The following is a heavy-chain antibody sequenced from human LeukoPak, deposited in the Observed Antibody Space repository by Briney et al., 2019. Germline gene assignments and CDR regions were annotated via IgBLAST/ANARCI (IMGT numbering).Heavy chain of an antibody. CDR1: GFTFSSYW. D-gene: IGHD2-21*01. Sequence: GGSLRLSCAASGFTFSSYWMHWVRQAPGKGLVWFSRITSDGRSTDYADSVRGRFTISRDNAENTLYLQLNSLRAEDTAVYYCARAGYYRFDYWGQGTLVTVSS. CDR3: ARAGYYRFDY. CDR2: ITSDGRST. V-gene: IGHV3-74*01. J-gene: IGHJ4*02.